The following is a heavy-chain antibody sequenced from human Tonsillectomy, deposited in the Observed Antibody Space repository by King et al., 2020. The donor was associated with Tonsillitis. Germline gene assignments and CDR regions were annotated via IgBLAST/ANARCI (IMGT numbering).Heavy chain of an antibody. CDR2: FSGRGGST. D-gene: IGHD4-17*01. CDR3: AKVGTTVTTYYYYYMDV. Sequence: VQLVESGGGFVQPGGSLRLSCVASGFTFTSYANTWVRQSPGNVLVWVVSFSGRGGSTIYAGSVNGRFTISTANSKNTLYLQLNSLRVEDTAVYYCAKVGTTVTTYYYYYMDVWGKGTTVTVSS. J-gene: IGHJ6*03. CDR1: GFTFTSYA. V-gene: IGHV3-23*04.